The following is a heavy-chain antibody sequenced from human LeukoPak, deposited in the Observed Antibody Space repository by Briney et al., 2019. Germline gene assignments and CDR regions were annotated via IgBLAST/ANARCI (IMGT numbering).Heavy chain of an antibody. CDR3: ARGYCSSTSCFLDY. V-gene: IGHV1-69*05. CDR2: IIPVFGTA. D-gene: IGHD2-2*01. J-gene: IGHJ4*02. CDR1: GYIFTSYG. Sequence: SVKVSCKTSGYIFTSYGISWVRQAPGQGLEWMGGIIPVFGTANYAQRFQGRVTITTDESTSTAYMELTSLRSEDTAVYYCARGYCSSTSCFLDYWGQGTLVTVSS.